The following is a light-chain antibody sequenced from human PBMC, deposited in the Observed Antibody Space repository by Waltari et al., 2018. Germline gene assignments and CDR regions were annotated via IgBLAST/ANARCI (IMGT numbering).Light chain of an antibody. V-gene: IGLV3-21*02. J-gene: IGLJ3*02. CDR3: QVWDPTSDHLV. CDR1: NIARKS. Sequence: SYVLTQPPSVSVAPGQTARITCGGNNIARKSVHWYQHKSGQAPVLVVFGDSDRPSGVPERFSGSHSGNTATLTISRVEGGDEADYHCQVWDPTSDHLVFGGGTKLTVL. CDR2: GDS.